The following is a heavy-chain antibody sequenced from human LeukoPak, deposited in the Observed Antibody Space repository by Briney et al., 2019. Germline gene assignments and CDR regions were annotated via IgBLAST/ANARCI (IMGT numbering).Heavy chain of an antibody. D-gene: IGHD6-19*01. Sequence: GASVKVSCKASGYTFTSYDINWVRQATGQGLERMGWMNPNSGNTGYAQKLQGRVTMTRNTSISTAYMELSSLRSEDTAVYYCARGAGWVAGTNDYWGQGTLVTVSS. V-gene: IGHV1-8*01. CDR1: GYTFTSYD. J-gene: IGHJ4*02. CDR3: ARGAGWVAGTNDY. CDR2: MNPNSGNT.